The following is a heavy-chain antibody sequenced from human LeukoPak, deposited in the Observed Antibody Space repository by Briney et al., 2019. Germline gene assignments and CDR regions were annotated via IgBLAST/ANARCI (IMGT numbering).Heavy chain of an antibody. D-gene: IGHD2/OR15-2a*01. V-gene: IGHV4-59*01. CDR2: IYHSGTT. J-gene: IGHJ1*01. CDR3: AQKAPFSPTYSQQ. CDR1: GGSITSYF. Sequence: SETLSLTCTVPGGSITSYFWIWIRQPPGRRLEWIGYIYHSGTTNYNPSLKSRVTISADTSKNQFSLRLTSVTAADTAVYYCAQKAPFSPTYSQQWGQGTLVTVSS.